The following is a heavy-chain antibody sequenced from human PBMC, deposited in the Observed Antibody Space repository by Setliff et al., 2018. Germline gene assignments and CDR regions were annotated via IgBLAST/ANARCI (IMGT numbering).Heavy chain of an antibody. Sequence: SVKVSCKASGGTFSSKAISWVRQAPGQGLEWMGGIIPSFGTANYAQKFQGRLTITADESTSTAYMEQNSLRSEDTAIYYCARDSYGDNLPYNWFAPWGQGTLVTVSS. V-gene: IGHV1-69*13. J-gene: IGHJ5*02. D-gene: IGHD4-17*01. CDR2: IIPSFGTA. CDR1: GGTFSSKA. CDR3: ARDSYGDNLPYNWFAP.